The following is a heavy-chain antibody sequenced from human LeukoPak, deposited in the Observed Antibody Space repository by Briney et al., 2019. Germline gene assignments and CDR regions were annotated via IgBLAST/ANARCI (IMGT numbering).Heavy chain of an antibody. CDR1: GFTFRSYE. J-gene: IGHJ4*02. CDR3: ARAAMVRGVISASDASFDY. V-gene: IGHV3-48*03. D-gene: IGHD3-10*01. Sequence: GGSLRLSCAASGFTFRSYEMNWVRQAPGKGLEWVSYISSGGSTKYYADSVKGRFTISRDNAKNSLYLQMNSLRAEDTAVYYCARAAMVRGVISASDASFDYWGQGTLVTVSS. CDR2: ISSGGSTK.